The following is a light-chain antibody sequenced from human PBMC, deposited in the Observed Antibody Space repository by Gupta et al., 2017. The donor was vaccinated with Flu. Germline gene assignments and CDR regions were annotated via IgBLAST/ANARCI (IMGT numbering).Light chain of an antibody. CDR1: QSVSNQ. J-gene: IGKJ2*01. CDR3: QQRSGLPMYT. CDR2: DAS. V-gene: IGKV3-11*01. Sequence: EIVLTQSPGTLSLSLGESAVLSCKASQSVSNQLAWYQQRLGQPPRLLMFDASRRAAGIPARFSGSGSGTDFTLTIATLEPEDFAVYYCQQRSGLPMYTFGQGTKLEIK.